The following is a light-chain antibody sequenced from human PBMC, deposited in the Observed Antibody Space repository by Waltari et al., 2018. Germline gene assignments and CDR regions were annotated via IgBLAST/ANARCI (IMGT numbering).Light chain of an antibody. CDR3: QQYNNWPLT. CDR2: GAS. V-gene: IGKV3-15*01. CDR1: RSVTSN. Sequence: CRTSRSVTSNLACYQHKPGQAPRLLMYGASTRPTGIPARFSCSESGTEFTLTITSLQSEDFAVYYCQQYNNWPLTFGGGTKVEI. J-gene: IGKJ4*01.